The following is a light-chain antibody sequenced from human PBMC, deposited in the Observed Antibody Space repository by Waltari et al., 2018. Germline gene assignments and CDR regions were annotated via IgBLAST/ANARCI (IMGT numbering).Light chain of an antibody. CDR1: QSVGSY. V-gene: IGKV3-11*01. CDR2: GAP. Sequence: EIVLTQSPATLSLSPGERATLSCRASQSVGSYLAWYQQRPGQAPRLLISGAPNRATGIPARFSGSGSETDFTLTISSLEPEDFAVYYCQQRNTWWTFGQGTKVEIK. CDR3: QQRNTWWT. J-gene: IGKJ1*01.